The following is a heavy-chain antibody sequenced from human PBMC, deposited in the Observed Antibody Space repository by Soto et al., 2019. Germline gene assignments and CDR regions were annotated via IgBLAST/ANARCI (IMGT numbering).Heavy chain of an antibody. CDR1: GFTFSLYS. V-gene: IGHV3-21*01. CDR3: VRARSTDSRPVY. D-gene: IGHD3-22*01. J-gene: IGHJ4*02. Sequence: RGSLRLSCAASGFTFSLYSMIWVRQAPGKGLEWVASITSSSSYIYYEDSLKGRFTISRDNAKNSLFLQLDSLRAEDTAVYFCVRARSTDSRPVYWGQGTLVTVSS. CDR2: ITSSSSYI.